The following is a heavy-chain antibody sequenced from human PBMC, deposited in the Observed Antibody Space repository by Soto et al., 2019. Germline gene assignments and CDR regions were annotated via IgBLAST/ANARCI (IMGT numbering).Heavy chain of an antibody. D-gene: IGHD6-19*01. Sequence: PGGSLRVSCAASGFTFSSYGMHWVRQAPGKGLEWVAVISYDGSNKYYADSVKGRFTISRDNSKNTLYLQMNSLRAEDTAVYYCAKLAVAGRAFYGMDVWGHGTTVTVSS. CDR1: GFTFSSYG. CDR2: ISYDGSNK. CDR3: AKLAVAGRAFYGMDV. V-gene: IGHV3-30*18. J-gene: IGHJ6*02.